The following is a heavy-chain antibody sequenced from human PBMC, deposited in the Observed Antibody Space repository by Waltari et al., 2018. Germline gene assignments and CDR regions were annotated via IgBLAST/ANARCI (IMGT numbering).Heavy chain of an antibody. D-gene: IGHD2-15*01. CDR2: IKQDGSEK. V-gene: IGHV3-7*01. CDR3: ASLSGGSFDY. CDR1: GFTFSIYW. Sequence: EVQLVESGGGLVQPGGSLRLSCAASGFTFSIYWMGGVRQAPGKGLEWVANIKQDGSEKYYVDSVKGRFTISRDNAKNSLYLQMNSLRAEDTAVYYCASLSGGSFDYWGQGTLVTVSS. J-gene: IGHJ4*02.